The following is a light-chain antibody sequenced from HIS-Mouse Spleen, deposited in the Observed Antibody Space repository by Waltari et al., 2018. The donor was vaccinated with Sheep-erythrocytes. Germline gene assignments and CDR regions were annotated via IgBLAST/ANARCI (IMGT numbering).Light chain of an antibody. CDR3: CSYAGSNNHV. CDR1: SSDVGGYNY. V-gene: IGLV2-11*01. J-gene: IGLJ1*01. Sequence: QSALTQPRSVSGSPGQSVTISCTGTSSDVGGYNYVSWYQQHPGKAPTLRISDVSKRPSGVPDRFSGSKSGHTASLNISGLQTEDEADCYGCSYAGSNNHVFAGGTKVTVL. CDR2: DVS.